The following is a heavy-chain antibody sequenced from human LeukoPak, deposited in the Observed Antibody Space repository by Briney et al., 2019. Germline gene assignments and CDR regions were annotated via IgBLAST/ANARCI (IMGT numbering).Heavy chain of an antibody. CDR3: ARPSESKVNSGTKGYYYYYGMDV. J-gene: IGHJ6*02. Sequence: SVKVSCKASGGIFSSYAISWVRQAPGQGLEWMGGIIPIFGTANYAQTFHGRVTITADESTSTAYMELSSLRSEDTAVYYCARPSESKVNSGTKGYYYYYGMDVWGQGTTVTVSS. V-gene: IGHV1-69*13. D-gene: IGHD1-26*01. CDR1: GGIFSSYA. CDR2: IIPIFGTA.